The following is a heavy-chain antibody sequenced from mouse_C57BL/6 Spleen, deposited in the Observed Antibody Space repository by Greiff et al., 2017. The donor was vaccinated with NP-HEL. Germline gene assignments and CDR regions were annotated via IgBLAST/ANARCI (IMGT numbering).Heavy chain of an antibody. D-gene: IGHD2-4*01. V-gene: IGHV1-61*01. CDR1: GYTFTSYW. CDR3: ARYEYEEEYFDD. J-gene: IGHJ2*01. CDR2: IYPSDSEN. Sequence: QVQLQQSGAELVRPGSSVKLSCKASGYTFTSYWMDWVKQRPGQGLEWIGNIYPSDSENHYNQKFKDKATLTVDKSSSTAYMQRSSLTSEDSAVYYWARYEYEEEYFDDWGQGTTLTVSS.